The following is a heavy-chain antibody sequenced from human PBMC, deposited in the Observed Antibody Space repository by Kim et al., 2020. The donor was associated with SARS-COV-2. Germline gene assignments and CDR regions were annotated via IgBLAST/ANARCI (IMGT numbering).Heavy chain of an antibody. V-gene: IGHV4-59*08. CDR2: IYYSGST. J-gene: IGHJ4*02. Sequence: SETLSLTCTVSGGSISSSYWSWIRQPPGKGLEWIGYIYYSGSTNNNPSLMSRVSISVDTSKNQISLRLSSVTAADTAVYYCARLYAYSSSWYDYWGQGTLVTVSS. CDR3: ARLYAYSSSWYDY. D-gene: IGHD6-13*01. CDR1: GGSISSSY.